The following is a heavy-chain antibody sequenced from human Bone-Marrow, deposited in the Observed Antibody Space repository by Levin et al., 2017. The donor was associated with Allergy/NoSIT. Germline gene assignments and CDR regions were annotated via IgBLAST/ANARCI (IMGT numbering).Heavy chain of an antibody. CDR2: ISGSGGAT. Sequence: GGSLRLSCVASGFSFSTYAMSWVRRAPGKGLEWVSSISGSGGATVYADSVKGRFTISRDTSKDTLYLEITSVTDEDTAIYYCAKDADSDDYGLFDYWGRGTLVTVSS. V-gene: IGHV3-23*01. D-gene: IGHD4-17*01. CDR3: AKDADSDDYGLFDY. CDR1: GFSFSTYA. J-gene: IGHJ4*02.